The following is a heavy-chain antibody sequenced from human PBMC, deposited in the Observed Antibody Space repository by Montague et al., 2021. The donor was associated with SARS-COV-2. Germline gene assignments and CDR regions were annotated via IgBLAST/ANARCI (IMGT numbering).Heavy chain of an antibody. D-gene: IGHD3-16*01. CDR3: ARNPGEYYGMDV. Sequence: SETLSLTCNVSGGSIRNYHWSWIRQPAGKGLGWIGRIYSSGSINYNPSLKTRITLSVDTSKNQLSLRLNSVTAADTAVYYCARNPGEYYGMDVWGQGTTVTVSS. V-gene: IGHV4-4*07. CDR1: GGSIRNYH. CDR2: IYSSGSI. J-gene: IGHJ6*02.